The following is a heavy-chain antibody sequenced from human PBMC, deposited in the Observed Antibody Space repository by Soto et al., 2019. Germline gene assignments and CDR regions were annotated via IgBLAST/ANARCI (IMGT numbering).Heavy chain of an antibody. CDR2: IIPIFGTA. CDR1: GGTFSSYA. D-gene: IGHD2-15*01. V-gene: IGHV1-69*01. J-gene: IGHJ6*02. CDR3: ARALRYCSGGSCPKQYYYYGMDV. Sequence: QVQLVQSGAEVKKPGSSVKVSCKASGGTFSSYAISWVRQAPGQGLEWMGGIIPIFGTANYAQKFQGRVTITADESTSTADMELSSLRSEDTAVYYCARALRYCSGGSCPKQYYYYGMDVWGQGSTVTVFS.